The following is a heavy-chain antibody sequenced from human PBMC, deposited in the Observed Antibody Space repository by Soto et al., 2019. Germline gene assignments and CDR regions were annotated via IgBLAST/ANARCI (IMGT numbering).Heavy chain of an antibody. CDR3: ATGCFGSGSYFDY. Sequence: QVQLVQSGAEVKKPGASVKVSCKASGYTFTSYDINWVRQATGQGLEWMGWMNPNSGDTGYTQKFQGRVTMTRDTSISTAYMELSSLRSEDTALYYCATGCFGSGSYFDYWGQGTLVTVSS. J-gene: IGHJ4*02. CDR2: MNPNSGDT. CDR1: GYTFTSYD. D-gene: IGHD3-10*01. V-gene: IGHV1-8*01.